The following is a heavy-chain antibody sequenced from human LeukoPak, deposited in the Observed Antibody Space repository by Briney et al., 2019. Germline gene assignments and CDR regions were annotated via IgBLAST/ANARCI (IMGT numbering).Heavy chain of an antibody. CDR3: AGGFGFLFEH. CDR1: GFTFSSFW. V-gene: IGHV3-7*05. Sequence: GGSLRLSCVVSGFTFSSFWMHWVRQAPGKGLEWVANIKQDGSEIYYVDSLKGRFTISRDNARNLLYLQMNSLRAEDTAVYYCAGGFGFLFEHWGQGTLVAVSS. CDR2: IKQDGSEI. J-gene: IGHJ4*02. D-gene: IGHD3-3*01.